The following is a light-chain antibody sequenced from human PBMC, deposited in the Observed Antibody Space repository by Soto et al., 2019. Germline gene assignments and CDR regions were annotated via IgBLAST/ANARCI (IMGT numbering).Light chain of an antibody. CDR1: QSISRY. CDR2: AAS. V-gene: IGKV1-39*01. Sequence: DIQMTQSPSSLSSSVGDRVTITCRASQSISRYLNWYQQKPGKAPKLLIYAASTLQSGVPSRFSGSGSGTDFTLTISSLQPEDFATYYCQQSYSTPLLTFGGGTKVESK. J-gene: IGKJ4*01. CDR3: QQSYSTPLLT.